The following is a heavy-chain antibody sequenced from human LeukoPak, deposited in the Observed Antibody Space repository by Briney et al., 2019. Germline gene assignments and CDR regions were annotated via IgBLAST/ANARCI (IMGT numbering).Heavy chain of an antibody. CDR3: ARLRVRGYGYGPWEGPTWLDY. CDR2: INTNTGNP. J-gene: IGHJ4*02. V-gene: IGHV7-4-1*02. Sequence: ASVKVSCKASGYTFTSYAMNWVRQAPGQGLEWMGWINTNTGNPTYAQGFTGRFVFSLDTSVSTAYLQISSLKAEDTAVYYCARLRVRGYGYGPWEGPTWLDYWGQGTLVTVSS. CDR1: GYTFTSYA. D-gene: IGHD5-18*01.